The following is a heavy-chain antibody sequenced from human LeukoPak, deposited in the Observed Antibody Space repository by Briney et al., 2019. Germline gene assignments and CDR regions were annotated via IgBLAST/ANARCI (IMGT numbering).Heavy chain of an antibody. CDR2: ISGSGTTI. CDR1: GFNFNDFY. CDR3: SRDRLGGLDY. Sequence: PGGSLRLSCAASGFNFNDFYMSWIRQAPGKGLEWISYISGSGTTIYYADSVKGRFTISRDNAKNSVYLQMNSLRPEDTAVYYCSRDRLGGLDYWGQGTLVTVSS. D-gene: IGHD5-12*01. V-gene: IGHV3-11*04. J-gene: IGHJ4*02.